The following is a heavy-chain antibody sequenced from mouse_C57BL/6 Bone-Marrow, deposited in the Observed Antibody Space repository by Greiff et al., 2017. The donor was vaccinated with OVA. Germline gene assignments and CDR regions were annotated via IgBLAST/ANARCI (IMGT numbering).Heavy chain of an antibody. J-gene: IGHJ2*01. V-gene: IGHV5-6*01. D-gene: IGHD1-1*01. Sequence: EVHLVESGGDLVKPGGSLKLSCAASGFTFSSYGMSWVRQTPDKRLEWVATISSGGSYTYYPDSVKGRFTISRDNAKNTLYLQMSSLKSEDTAMYYCARHEDYYGSWFDYWGQGTTLTVSS. CDR2: ISSGGSYT. CDR3: ARHEDYYGSWFDY. CDR1: GFTFSSYG.